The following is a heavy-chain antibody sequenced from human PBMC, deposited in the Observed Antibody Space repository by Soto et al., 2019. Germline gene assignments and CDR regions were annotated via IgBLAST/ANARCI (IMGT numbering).Heavy chain of an antibody. Sequence: GGSLRLSCAASGFTFSSYGMHWVRQAPGKGLEWVAVISYDGSNKYYADSVKGRFTISRDNSKNTLYLQMNSLRAEDTAVYYCAKDYSSGWSPRFQHWGQGTLVTVSS. CDR3: AKDYSSGWSPRFQH. J-gene: IGHJ1*01. D-gene: IGHD6-19*01. CDR1: GFTFSSYG. V-gene: IGHV3-30*18. CDR2: ISYDGSNK.